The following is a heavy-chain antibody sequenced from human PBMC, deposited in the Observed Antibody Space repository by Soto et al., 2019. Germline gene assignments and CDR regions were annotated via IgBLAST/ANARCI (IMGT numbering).Heavy chain of an antibody. D-gene: IGHD3-16*01. CDR2: MNPNSGNT. CDR1: GYTFTSYD. V-gene: IGHV1-8*01. CDR3: ARVGYDYIWGRHDAFDI. Sequence: QVQLVQSGAEVKKPGASVKVSCKASGYTFTSYDINWVRQATGQGLEWMGWMNPNSGNTGYAQKFQGRVTMTRNTSISTVYMEMSSLRSEDTAVYYCARVGYDYIWGRHDAFDIWGQGTMVTVSS. J-gene: IGHJ3*02.